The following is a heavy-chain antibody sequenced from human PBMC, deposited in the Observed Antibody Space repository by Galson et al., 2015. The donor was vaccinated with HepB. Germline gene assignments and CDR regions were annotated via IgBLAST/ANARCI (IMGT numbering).Heavy chain of an antibody. CDR1: GFTFGTYA. CDR2: ISSSGGST. J-gene: IGHJ6*02. V-gene: IGHV3-23*01. Sequence: SLRLSCAASGFTFGTYAMSWVRQTPGKGLEWVSLISSSGGSTFYADSVKGRFTVSRDNSKNTVYLQMNSLRAEDTALYYCAKDRQRVIRVAMCVCGHGTTVSVS. CDR3: AKDRQRVIRVAMCV. D-gene: IGHD2-2*01.